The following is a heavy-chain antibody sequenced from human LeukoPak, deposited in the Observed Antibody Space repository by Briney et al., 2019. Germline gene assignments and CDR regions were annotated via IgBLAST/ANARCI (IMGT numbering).Heavy chain of an antibody. CDR2: IYYNGKT. Sequence: PSETLSLTCTVSGGSVTYTNYYWGWIRQPPGKGLQWIGVIYYNGKTYYNPSLKSRVTVAVDTSKNQFSLMLYSVTAADTAVYYCARVDSSTYYSSPWGQEALVTVSS. CDR1: GGSVTYTNYY. CDR3: ARVDSSTYYSSP. V-gene: IGHV4-39*07. D-gene: IGHD3-22*01. J-gene: IGHJ5*02.